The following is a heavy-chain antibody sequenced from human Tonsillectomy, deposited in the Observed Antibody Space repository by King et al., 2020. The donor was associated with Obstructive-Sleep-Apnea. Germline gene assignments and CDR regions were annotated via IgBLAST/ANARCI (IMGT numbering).Heavy chain of an antibody. CDR2: ISFDGSNK. Sequence: VQLVESGGGVVQPGRSLRLSCAASGFTFSSYGMHWVRQAPGKWLEWVAVISFDGSNKYYADSVNGRFTVSRDNSKNTLYLQMNSLRAEDTAVYYCAKVCRGVEGEGQKNHKEEKEAGREGGGKGT. V-gene: IGHV3-30*18. CDR3: AKVCRGVEGEGQKNHKEEKEAGREG. CDR1: GFTFSSYG. J-gene: IGHJ6*03. D-gene: IGHD3-10*01.